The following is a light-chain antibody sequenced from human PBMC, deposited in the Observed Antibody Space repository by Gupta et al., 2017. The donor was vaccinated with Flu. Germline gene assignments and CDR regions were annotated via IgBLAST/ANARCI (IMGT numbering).Light chain of an antibody. J-gene: IGKJ4*01. V-gene: IGKV3-15*01. CDR3: QQNNNWPLT. Sequence: LATLSVSPGQRATLSCRASQSVASNLVWYQQRPGQAPRLLIYGASIRATGIPASFSGRGSGTEFTLTISSLQSEDFAIYYCQQNNNWPLTFGGGTKVEIK. CDR2: GAS. CDR1: QSVASN.